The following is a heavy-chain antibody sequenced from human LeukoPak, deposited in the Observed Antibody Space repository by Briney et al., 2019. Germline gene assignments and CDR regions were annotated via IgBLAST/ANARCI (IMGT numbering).Heavy chain of an antibody. CDR1: GYSFINYW. J-gene: IGHJ4*02. CDR3: ARQSRDGSKTRGYYFDY. CDR2: IYPADSDT. Sequence: GESLKISCQVSGYSFINYWIGWVRPMPGKGLESMGIIYPADSDTTYSPSFQGQVTISADKSISTVYLQWSSLKASDTAMYYCARQSRDGSKTRGYYFDYWGQGTLATVSS. D-gene: IGHD3-10*01. V-gene: IGHV5-51*01.